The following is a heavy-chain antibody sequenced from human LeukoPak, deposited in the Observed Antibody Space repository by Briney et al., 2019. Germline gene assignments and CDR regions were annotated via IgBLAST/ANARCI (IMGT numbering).Heavy chain of an antibody. Sequence: GGSLRLSCAASGFTFSDYYMSWIRQAPGKGLGWVSYISSSGSTIYYADSVKGRFTISRDNAKNSLYLQMNSLRAEDTAVYYCARDPSIAARPVWFDPWGQGTLVTVSS. CDR3: ARDPSIAARPVWFDP. V-gene: IGHV3-11*01. D-gene: IGHD6-6*01. J-gene: IGHJ5*02. CDR2: ISSSGSTI. CDR1: GFTFSDYY.